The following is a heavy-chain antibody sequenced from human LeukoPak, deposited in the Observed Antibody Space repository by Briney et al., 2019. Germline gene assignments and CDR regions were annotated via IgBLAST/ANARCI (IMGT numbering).Heavy chain of an antibody. Sequence: SETLSLTCAVYGGSFSVYYWSWIRQPPGKGLEWIGEINHSGSTNYNPSLKSRVTISVDTSKNQFSLKLSSVTAADTAVYYCARGDSSGYYNWFDPWGQGTLVTVSS. CDR2: INHSGST. V-gene: IGHV4-34*01. CDR3: ARGDSSGYYNWFDP. J-gene: IGHJ5*02. D-gene: IGHD3-22*01. CDR1: GGSFSVYY.